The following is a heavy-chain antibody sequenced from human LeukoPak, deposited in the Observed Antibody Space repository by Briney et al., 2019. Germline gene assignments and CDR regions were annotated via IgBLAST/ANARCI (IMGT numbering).Heavy chain of an antibody. CDR2: IYYSGST. D-gene: IGHD6-19*01. CDR1: GGSVSSYY. CDR3: ARRGYSSGADY. V-gene: IGHV4-59*08. J-gene: IGHJ4*02. Sequence: SETLSLTCTVSGGSVSSYYWSWIRQPPGKGLEWIGYIYYSGSTNYNPSLKSRVTISVDTSKNQFSLKLSSVTAADTAVYYCARRGYSSGADYWGQGTLVTVSS.